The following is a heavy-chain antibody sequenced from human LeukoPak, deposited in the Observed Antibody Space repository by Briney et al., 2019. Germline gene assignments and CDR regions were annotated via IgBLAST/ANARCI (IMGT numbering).Heavy chain of an antibody. CDR1: GYTFTSYG. V-gene: IGHV1-18*01. CDR2: ISAYNGNT. D-gene: IGHD1-26*01. J-gene: IGHJ1*01. CDR3: ARGPGGEYFQH. Sequence: GASVKVSCKTSGYTFTSYGISWVRQAPGQWLEWMGWISAYNGNTNYVQKLQVRVTVTTDTSTSTAYMELRSLRSDDTAVYYCARGPGGEYFQHWGQGTLVTVSS.